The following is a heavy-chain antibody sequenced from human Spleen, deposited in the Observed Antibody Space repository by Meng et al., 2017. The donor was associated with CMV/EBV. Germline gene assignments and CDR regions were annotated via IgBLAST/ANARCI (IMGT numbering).Heavy chain of an antibody. D-gene: IGHD1-26*01. CDR1: GHSISSNYY. V-gene: IGHV4-38-2*02. J-gene: IGHJ4*02. Sequence: GSLRLSCSVSGHSISSNYYWGWIRQPPGRGLEWIGSMFHSGGTFYNPSLKSRVTVSPDTSKNQFSLKLSAVTAADSALYFCARSGIEEAHFDYWGQGSLVTVSS. CDR3: ARSGIEEAHFDY. CDR2: MFHSGGT.